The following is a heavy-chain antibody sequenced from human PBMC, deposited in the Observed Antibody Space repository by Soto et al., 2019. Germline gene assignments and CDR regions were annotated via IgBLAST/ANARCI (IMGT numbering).Heavy chain of an antibody. Sequence: SETLSLTSTVSGGSIISYYWSWFRQPPGKGLEWIGYIYYSGSTNYNPSLKSRVTISVDTSKNQFSLKLSSVTAADTAVYYCARRYGSFFDDWGQGTLVTVSS. CDR3: ARRYGSFFDD. CDR2: IYYSGST. D-gene: IGHD5-18*01. CDR1: GGSIISYY. J-gene: IGHJ4*02. V-gene: IGHV4-59*08.